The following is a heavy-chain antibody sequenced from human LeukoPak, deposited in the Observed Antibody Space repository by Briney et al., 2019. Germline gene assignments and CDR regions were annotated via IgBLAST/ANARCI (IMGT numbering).Heavy chain of an antibody. D-gene: IGHD3-22*01. CDR1: GFTFSSYA. Sequence: PGGSLRLSCAASGFTFSSYAMHWVRQAPGKGLEWVAVISYDGSNKYYADSVKGRFTISRDNSKNTLYLQTNSLRAEDTAVYYCARAERYYDSSGYYRYWGQGTLVTVSS. V-gene: IGHV3-30-3*01. CDR2: ISYDGSNK. CDR3: ARAERYYDSSGYYRY. J-gene: IGHJ4*02.